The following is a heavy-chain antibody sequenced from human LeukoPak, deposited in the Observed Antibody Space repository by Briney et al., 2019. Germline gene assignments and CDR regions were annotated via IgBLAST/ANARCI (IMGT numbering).Heavy chain of an antibody. CDR2: IYHSGST. Sequence: SETLSLTCTVSGYSISSGYYWGWIRQPPGKGLEWIGSIYHSGSTYYNPSLKSRVTISVDTSKNQFSLKLSSVTAADTAVYYCARDNYDSSGYSVRYWGQGTLVTVSS. D-gene: IGHD3-22*01. CDR1: GYSISSGYY. J-gene: IGHJ4*02. V-gene: IGHV4-38-2*02. CDR3: ARDNYDSSGYSVRY.